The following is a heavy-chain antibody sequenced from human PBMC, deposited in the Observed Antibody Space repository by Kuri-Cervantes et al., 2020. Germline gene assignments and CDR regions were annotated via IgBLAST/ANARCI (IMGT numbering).Heavy chain of an antibody. CDR3: ARDWSAAAEGPHWFDP. CDR1: GGSVNIYPYY. Sequence: SETLSLTCSVSGGSVNIYPYYWSWIRQPPGKGLEWIGYMHYSGSGSANYNPSLKNRVTISVDTSKNQFSLKLSSVTAADTAVYYCARDWSAAAEGPHWFDPWGQGTLVTVSS. V-gene: IGHV4-61*01. J-gene: IGHJ5*02. CDR2: MHYSGSGSA. D-gene: IGHD6-13*01.